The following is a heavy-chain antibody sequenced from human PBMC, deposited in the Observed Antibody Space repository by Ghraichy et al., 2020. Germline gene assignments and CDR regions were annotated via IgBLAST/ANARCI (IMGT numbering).Heavy chain of an antibody. D-gene: IGHD2-2*01. J-gene: IGHJ4*02. CDR3: AKRGRYVVPAEGYFDY. CDR1: GFTFSSYA. Sequence: GALRLSCAASGFTFSSYAMSWVRQAPGKGLEWVSVISDSGGSTYYADSVQGRFTISRDNSKNTLYLQMNSLRAEDTAVYYCAKRGRYVVPAEGYFDYWGQGPLVTVSS. V-gene: IGHV3-23*01. CDR2: ISDSGGST.